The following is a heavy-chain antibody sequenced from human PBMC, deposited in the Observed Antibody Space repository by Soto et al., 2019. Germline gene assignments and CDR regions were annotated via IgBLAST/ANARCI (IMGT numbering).Heavy chain of an antibody. D-gene: IGHD2-21*02. CDR2: MSHSGGT. Sequence: QVQLQQWGAGLLKPSETLSLTCAVYGGSVSSGSYYWSWIRQPPGKGLEWIGEMSHSGGTHFNPSLKSGATISVDTSKNQFSLKMSSVPAADTSLYYCARVERGTATPVVDAFDIWGQGTMVTVSS. J-gene: IGHJ3*02. CDR1: GGSVSSGSYY. CDR3: ARVERGTATPVVDAFDI. V-gene: IGHV4-34*01.